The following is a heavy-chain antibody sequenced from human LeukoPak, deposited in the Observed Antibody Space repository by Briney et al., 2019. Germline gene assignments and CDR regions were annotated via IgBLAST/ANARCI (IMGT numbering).Heavy chain of an antibody. CDR3: ARGYFDY. CDR2: IWFDGSKK. J-gene: IGHJ4*02. D-gene: IGHD2-15*01. V-gene: IGHV3-33*01. CDR1: GFIFSTYG. Sequence: GRSLRLSCVASGFIFSTYGMHWVRQAPGKGLEWVGVIWFDGSKKYYADSVKGRFTISRDNSKNTLYLQMNSLRAEDTAVYYCARGYFDYWGQGTLVTVSS.